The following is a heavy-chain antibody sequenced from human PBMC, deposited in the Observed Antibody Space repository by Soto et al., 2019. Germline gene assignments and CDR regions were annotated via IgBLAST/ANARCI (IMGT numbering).Heavy chain of an antibody. CDR2: MNPNSGNT. J-gene: IGHJ6*03. D-gene: IGHD3-16*02. CDR3: ARLITASGTFIVTDYYYYMDV. V-gene: IGHV1-8*01. Sequence: ASVKVSCKASGYTFTSYDINWVRQATGQGLEWMGWMNPNSGNTGYAQKFQGRVTMTRNTSISTAYMELSSLSPEDTAVYYCARLITASGTFIVTDYYYYMDVWGIGTTVTVSS. CDR1: GYTFTSYD.